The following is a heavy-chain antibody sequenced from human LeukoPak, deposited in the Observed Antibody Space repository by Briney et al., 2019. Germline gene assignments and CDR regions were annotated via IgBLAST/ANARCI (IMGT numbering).Heavy chain of an antibody. CDR3: ARTHSSSFRF. Sequence: SETLSLTCTVSGGSISSSSYYWGWIRQPPGKGLEWIGSIYYSGSTYYNPSLKSRVTISVDTSENQFSLKLSSVTAADTAVYYCARTHSSSFRFWGQGTLVTVSS. CDR2: IYYSGST. V-gene: IGHV4-39*01. D-gene: IGHD6-6*01. CDR1: GGSISSSSYY. J-gene: IGHJ4*02.